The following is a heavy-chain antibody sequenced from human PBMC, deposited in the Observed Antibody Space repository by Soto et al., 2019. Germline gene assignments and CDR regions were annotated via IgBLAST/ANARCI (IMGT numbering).Heavy chain of an antibody. D-gene: IGHD2-15*01. CDR2: IYYTEKT. V-gene: IGHV4-59*01. Sequence: SETLSLTCTVSGGSISSYYWSWIRQPPGKGLDWIGYIYYTEKTNYDPSLKSRVTISVDTSKNQFSLKLRSVTAADTGVYFCARARFQLLHPYYYGMDVWGQGTAVTVSS. CDR1: GGSISSYY. J-gene: IGHJ6*02. CDR3: ARARFQLLHPYYYGMDV.